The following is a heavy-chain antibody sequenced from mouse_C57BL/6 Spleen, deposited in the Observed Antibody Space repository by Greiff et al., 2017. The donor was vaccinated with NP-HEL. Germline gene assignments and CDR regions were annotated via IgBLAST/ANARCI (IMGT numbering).Heavy chain of an antibody. CDR3: ARGNDYDNFAY. CDR1: GFTFSSYA. J-gene: IGHJ3*01. CDR2: ISDGGSYT. D-gene: IGHD2-4*01. Sequence: EVKLMESGGGLVKPGGSLKLSCAASGFTFSSYAMSWVRQTPEKRLEWVATISDGGSYTYYPDNVKGRFTISRDNAKNNLYLQMSHLKSEDTAMYYCARGNDYDNFAYWGQGTLVTVSA. V-gene: IGHV5-4*03.